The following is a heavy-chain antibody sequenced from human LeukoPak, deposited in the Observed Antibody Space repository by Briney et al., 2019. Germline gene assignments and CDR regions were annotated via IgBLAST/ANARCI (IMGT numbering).Heavy chain of an antibody. D-gene: IGHD3-10*01. CDR3: ARRKRVGYGSGSRGMNWFDP. J-gene: IGHJ5*02. CDR1: GGSFSGYY. CDR2: INHSGST. Sequence: PSETLSLTCAVSGGSFSGYYWSWIRQPPGKGLEWIGEINHSGSTNYNPSLKSRVTISVDTSKNQFSLKLSSVTAADTAVYYCARRKRVGYGSGSRGMNWFDPWGQGILVTVSS. V-gene: IGHV4-34*01.